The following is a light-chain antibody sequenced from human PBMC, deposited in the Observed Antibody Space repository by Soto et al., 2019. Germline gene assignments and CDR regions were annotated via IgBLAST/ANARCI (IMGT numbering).Light chain of an antibody. V-gene: IGKV3-11*01. CDR1: QTVSSS. CDR3: QQYGSSPPVT. J-gene: IGKJ4*01. CDR2: EVS. Sequence: EIVLTQSPATLSLSPGERATLSCRASQTVSSSLAWYQQKPGQAPRLLIYEVSNRATGIPARFSGSGSGADFTLTISSLEPGDFAVYYCQQYGSSPPVTFGGGTKVEI.